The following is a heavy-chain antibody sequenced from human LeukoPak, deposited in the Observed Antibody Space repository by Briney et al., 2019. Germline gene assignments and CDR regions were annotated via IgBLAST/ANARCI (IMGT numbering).Heavy chain of an antibody. D-gene: IGHD2-2*01. Sequence: ASVKVSCKASGYTFTGYYMHWVRQAPGQGLEWMGWINPNSGGTNYAQKFQGRVTMTMGTSISTAYMELSRLRSDDTAVYYCARGASAKGYAGYCSSTSCPSGAFDIWGQGTMVTVSS. CDR3: ARGASAKGYAGYCSSTSCPSGAFDI. J-gene: IGHJ3*02. V-gene: IGHV1-2*02. CDR1: GYTFTGYY. CDR2: INPNSGGT.